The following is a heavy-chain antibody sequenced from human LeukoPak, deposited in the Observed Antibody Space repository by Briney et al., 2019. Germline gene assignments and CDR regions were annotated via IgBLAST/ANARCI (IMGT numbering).Heavy chain of an antibody. Sequence: PGGSLRLSCVASGFTFSSNYMSWVRQAPGKGLEWVSAIFSGGSTFYAASVTRLFTISRDNSKNTFYLEMNSLRAEDTALYYCARDLKTSGWYGYFDYWGQGTLVTVSS. CDR2: IFSGGST. D-gene: IGHD6-19*01. V-gene: IGHV3-53*01. CDR3: ARDLKTSGWYGYFDY. CDR1: GFTFSSNY. J-gene: IGHJ4*02.